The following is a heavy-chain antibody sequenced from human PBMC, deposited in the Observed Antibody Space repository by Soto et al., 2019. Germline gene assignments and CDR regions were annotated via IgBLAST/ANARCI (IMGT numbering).Heavy chain of an antibody. J-gene: IGHJ6*02. V-gene: IGHV3-30-3*01. Sequence: GSLRLSCAASGFTFSSYAMHWVRQAPGKGLEWVAVISHDGSNKYYADSVKGRFTISRDNSKNTLYLQMNSLRAEDTAVYYCARPTRPYYYYYGMDVWGQGTTVTVSS. CDR2: ISHDGSNK. CDR1: GFTFSSYA. D-gene: IGHD6-6*01. CDR3: ARPTRPYYYYYGMDV.